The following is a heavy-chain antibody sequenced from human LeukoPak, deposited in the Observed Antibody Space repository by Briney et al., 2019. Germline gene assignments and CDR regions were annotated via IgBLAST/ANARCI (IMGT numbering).Heavy chain of an antibody. D-gene: IGHD3-10*01. Sequence: SETLSLTCTVSGASISSYYLRWMRQPPGKGGEGIGYIYYSGSTNYNPSLKSRVTISVDTSKNQFSLKLTSVTAADTAVYYCARVPGRAPDYWGQGTLVTVSS. CDR2: IYYSGST. V-gene: IGHV4-59*08. J-gene: IGHJ4*02. CDR1: GASISSYY. CDR3: ARVPGRAPDY.